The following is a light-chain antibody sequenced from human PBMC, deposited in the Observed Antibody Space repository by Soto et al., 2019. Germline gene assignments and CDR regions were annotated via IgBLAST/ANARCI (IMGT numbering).Light chain of an antibody. CDR1: QSISSY. CDR3: QQSYSTPPT. Sequence: DIQMTQSPSSLSASVGDRVTITCRASQSISSYLNWYQQKPGKAPKLLIYAASSLQSGVPSRVSGSGSGTDFTRTISSLQPEDFATYYCQQSYSTPPTFGQRTKVEIK. CDR2: AAS. V-gene: IGKV1-39*01. J-gene: IGKJ1*01.